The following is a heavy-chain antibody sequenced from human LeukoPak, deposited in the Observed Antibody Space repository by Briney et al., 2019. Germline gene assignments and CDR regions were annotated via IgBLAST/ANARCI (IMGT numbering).Heavy chain of an antibody. CDR2: IYYSGST. J-gene: IGHJ4*02. Sequence: EASETLSLTCTVSGGSISSSSYYWPWIRQPPGKGLEWIGTIYYSGSTHYNPSLKSRITISVDMSKNQFSLKLSSMTAADTAVYYCANPAGRALYYFDYWGQGTLVTVSS. CDR1: GGSISSSSYY. D-gene: IGHD2/OR15-2a*01. CDR3: ANPAGRALYYFDY. V-gene: IGHV4-39*01.